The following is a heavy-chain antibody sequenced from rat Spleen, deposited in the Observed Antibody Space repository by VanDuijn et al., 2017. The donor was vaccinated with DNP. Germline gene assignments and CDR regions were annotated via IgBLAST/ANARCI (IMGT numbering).Heavy chain of an antibody. D-gene: IGHD1-12*02. CDR3: AKRGDYYDGPDY. CDR1: GFTFSDYA. Sequence: EVQLVESGGGLVQPGNSLKLSCAASGFTFSDYAMAWVRQSPKKGLEWVASISTGGGNTYYRDSVKGRFTISRDNAENTVYLQMNSLRSEDTATYYCAKRGDYYDGPDYWGQGVMVTVSS. J-gene: IGHJ2*01. CDR2: ISTGGGNT. V-gene: IGHV5S23*01.